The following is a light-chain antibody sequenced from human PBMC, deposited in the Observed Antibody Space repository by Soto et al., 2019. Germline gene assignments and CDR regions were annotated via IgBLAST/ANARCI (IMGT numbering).Light chain of an antibody. V-gene: IGLV1-47*01. CDR2: RNN. CDR1: SSNIGSNY. Sequence: QAVVTQPPSASGTPGQRVTISCSGSSSNIGSNYVYWHQQLPGTAPKLLIYRNNQRPSGVPDRFSGSKSGTSASLAISGLRSEDEADYYCAAWDDSLSVVFGGGTQLTVL. J-gene: IGLJ2*01. CDR3: AAWDDSLSVV.